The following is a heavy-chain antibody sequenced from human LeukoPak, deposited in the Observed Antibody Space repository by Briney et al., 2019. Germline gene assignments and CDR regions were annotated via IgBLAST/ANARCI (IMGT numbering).Heavy chain of an antibody. D-gene: IGHD3-3*01. CDR3: ARISFHYDFWSGSRLFDY. J-gene: IGHJ4*02. V-gene: IGHV3-7*01. CDR2: INQEGSEK. CDR1: GFSFSNYW. Sequence: GGSLRLSCAASGFSFSNYWMSWVRQAPGKGLEWVANINQEGSEKSYVDSVKGRFTVSRDKANNSVHLQMNSLRAEDTAVHYCARISFHYDFWSGSRLFDYWGQGTLVTVSS.